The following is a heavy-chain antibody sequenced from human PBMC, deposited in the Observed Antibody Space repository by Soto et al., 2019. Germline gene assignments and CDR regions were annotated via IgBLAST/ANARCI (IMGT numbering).Heavy chain of an antibody. CDR3: ARDIKAYYFDGIRYYYPGFDP. CDR2: ISYSGSV. J-gene: IGHJ5*02. D-gene: IGHD3-22*01. V-gene: IGHV4-59*01. CDR1: GGSISNYF. Sequence: SETLSLTCTVSGGSISNYFWNWIRQPPGKGLEWLGYISYSGSVSYNPSLKSRLTILLDRSKNLFSLSLHSVTAADTAVYSCARDIKAYYFDGIRYYYPGFDPWGQGTLVTVSS.